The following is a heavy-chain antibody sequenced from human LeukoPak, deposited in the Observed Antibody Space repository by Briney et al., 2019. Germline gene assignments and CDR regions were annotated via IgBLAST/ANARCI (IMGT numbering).Heavy chain of an antibody. J-gene: IGHJ4*02. D-gene: IGHD3-10*01. CDR2: INSDGSST. CDR3: ARDRGGVFDY. V-gene: IGHV3-74*01. CDR1: GFTFSSYW. Sequence: GGSLSLTCAASGFTFSSYWMHWVRQAPGKGLVWVSHINSDGSSTRHADSVKGRFTISRDNAKNTLYLQMNSLRAEDTAVYYCARDRGGVFDYWGQGTPLTVSS.